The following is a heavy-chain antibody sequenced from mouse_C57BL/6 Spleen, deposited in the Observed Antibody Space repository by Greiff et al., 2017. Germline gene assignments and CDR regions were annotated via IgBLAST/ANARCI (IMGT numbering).Heavy chain of an antibody. J-gene: IGHJ4*01. V-gene: IGHV2-6*03. Sequence: QVQLQESGPGLVAPSQSLSITCTVSGFSLTRYGVHWVRQPPGKGLEWLVVIWSDGSTTYNSALKSRLSISKDNSKSQVFLKMNSLQTDDTAMYYCASAYYYGRAMDYWGQGTSVTVSS. CDR1: GFSLTRYG. CDR3: ASAYYYGRAMDY. CDR2: IWSDGST. D-gene: IGHD1-1*01.